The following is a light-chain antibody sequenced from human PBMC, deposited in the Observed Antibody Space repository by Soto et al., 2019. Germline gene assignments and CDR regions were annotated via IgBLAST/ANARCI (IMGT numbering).Light chain of an antibody. V-gene: IGLV1-40*01. J-gene: IGLJ2*01. Sequence: QSVLTQPPSGSGAPGQRVTISCTGSSSNIGAGYDVHWYQQRPGTAPKLLICGNSNRPSGFPDRFSGCKSGTSASLAITGLQAEDEADYYCQSYDSSPRGVVFGGGTKLTVL. CDR2: GNS. CDR3: QSYDSSPRGVV. CDR1: SSNIGAGYD.